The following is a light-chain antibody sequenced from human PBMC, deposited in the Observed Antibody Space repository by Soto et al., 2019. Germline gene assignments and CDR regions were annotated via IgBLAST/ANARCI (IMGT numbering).Light chain of an antibody. CDR2: GAS. CDR1: QSVSSN. J-gene: IGKJ5*01. Sequence: EVVLTQSPATLSMSPGDSATLSCRAGQSVSSNFAWYHQKPGQAPRLLIYGASTRATGIPARFSGSGSGTEFTLTISSLQSEDFAVYYCQQYNDWPITFGQGTRLEIK. CDR3: QQYNDWPIT. V-gene: IGKV3-15*01.